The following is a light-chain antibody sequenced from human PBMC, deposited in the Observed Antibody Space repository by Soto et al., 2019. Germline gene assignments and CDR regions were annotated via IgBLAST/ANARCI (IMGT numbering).Light chain of an antibody. CDR3: KQYYTNSWS. CDR1: PSLLYSPNNKNY. J-gene: IGKJ1*01. CDR2: LAY. Sequence: IVMTQSPESLAVSLGERANRACNCTPSLLYSPNNKNYLAWYQHKPGQPPKMLIYLAYIRESGVPDRFSGRGSGTDFTLTISSLQSEDVAVYYCKQYYTNSWSFGKGTKVDIK. V-gene: IGKV4-1*01.